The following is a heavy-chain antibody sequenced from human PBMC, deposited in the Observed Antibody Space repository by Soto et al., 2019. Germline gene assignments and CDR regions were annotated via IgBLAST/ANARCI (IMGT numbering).Heavy chain of an antibody. V-gene: IGHV4-59*08. Sequence: QVQLQESGPGLVKPSETLSLSCSVSGDSISGYFWTWIRQPPGKGLEWIGCMYSSGSTNYNPSLKSRVTMSVDTSKNQFSLNLSSVTAADTAVYYCARKSGNWNYIDYWGQGTLVTVSS. J-gene: IGHJ4*02. CDR2: MYSSGST. CDR3: ARKSGNWNYIDY. D-gene: IGHD1-20*01. CDR1: GDSISGYF.